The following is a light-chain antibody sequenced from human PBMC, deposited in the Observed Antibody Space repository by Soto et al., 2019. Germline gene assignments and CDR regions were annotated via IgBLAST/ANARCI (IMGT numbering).Light chain of an antibody. CDR3: TSYTTGSSLVV. Sequence: QSVLTQPASGSGSPGQSITISCTGTSSDVGGYNYVSWYQHHPGKAPKVIIYDVTNRPTGVSDRFSGSKSGNTASLTISGLQAEDEAEYFCTSYTTGSSLVVFGGGTKLTVL. V-gene: IGLV2-14*03. CDR2: DVT. J-gene: IGLJ2*01. CDR1: SSDVGGYNY.